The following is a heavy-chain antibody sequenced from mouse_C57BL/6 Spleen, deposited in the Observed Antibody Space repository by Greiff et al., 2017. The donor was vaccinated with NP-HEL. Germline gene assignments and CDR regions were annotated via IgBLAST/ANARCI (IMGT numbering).Heavy chain of an antibody. D-gene: IGHD1-1*01. Sequence: QVQLQQSGAELVKPGASVKLSCKASGYTFTEYTIHWVKQRSGQGLEWIGWFYPGSGSIKYNEKFKDKATLTADKSSSTVYMELSRLTSEDSAVHFCARHEEGLYYYGRYWYFDVWGTGTTVTVSS. CDR2: FYPGSGSI. CDR1: GYTFTEYT. V-gene: IGHV1-62-2*01. CDR3: ARHEEGLYYYGRYWYFDV. J-gene: IGHJ1*03.